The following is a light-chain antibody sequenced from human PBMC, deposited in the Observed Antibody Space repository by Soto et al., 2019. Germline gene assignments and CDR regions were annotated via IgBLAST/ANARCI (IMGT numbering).Light chain of an antibody. V-gene: IGKV1-5*03. CDR2: RAS. CDR3: QQYDNYSRT. CDR1: HSISNW. Sequence: DIQMTQSPSTLSASVGDRVTITCRASHSISNWLAWYQQKPGKAPKLLIYRASNLEGGVPSRFSGSGSGTEFTLTISSLQPDDFATYYGQQYDNYSRTFGQGTKVDI. J-gene: IGKJ1*01.